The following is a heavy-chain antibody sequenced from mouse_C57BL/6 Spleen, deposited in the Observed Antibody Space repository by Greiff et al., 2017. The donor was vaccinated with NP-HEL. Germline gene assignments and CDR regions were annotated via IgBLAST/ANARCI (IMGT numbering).Heavy chain of an antibody. J-gene: IGHJ4*01. CDR2: ISYDGSN. CDR1: GYSITSGYY. CDR3: ARESNYAMDY. Sequence: DVQLVESGPGLVKPSQSLSLTCSVTGYSITSGYYWNWIRQFPGNKLEWMGYISYDGSNNYNPSLKKRISITRDTSKNQFFLKWNSVTTEDTATYYCARESNYAMDYWGQGTSVTVSS. V-gene: IGHV3-6*01.